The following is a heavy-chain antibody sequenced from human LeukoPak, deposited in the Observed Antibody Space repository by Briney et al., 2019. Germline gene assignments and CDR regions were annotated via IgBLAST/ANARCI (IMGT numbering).Heavy chain of an antibody. Sequence: SETLSLTCAVSGYSISSGYYWGWIRQPPGKGLEWIGSIYHSGSTYYNPSLKSRVTISVDTSKNQFPLKLSSVTAADTAVYYCARGGGYDEYYYYYYMDVWGKGTTVTVSS. CDR3: ARGGGYDEYYYYYYMDV. CDR1: GYSISSGYY. CDR2: IYHSGST. V-gene: IGHV4-38-2*01. D-gene: IGHD5-12*01. J-gene: IGHJ6*03.